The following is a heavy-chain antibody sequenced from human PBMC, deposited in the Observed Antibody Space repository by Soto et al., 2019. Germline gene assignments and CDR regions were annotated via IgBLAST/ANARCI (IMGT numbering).Heavy chain of an antibody. V-gene: IGHV1-18*01. J-gene: IGHJ4*02. D-gene: IGHD1-1*01. CDR3: ARGRYGDY. CDR2: ISAHNGNT. CDR1: GYTFTSYG. Sequence: QVHLVQSGAEVKKPGASVKVSCKASGYTFTSYGITWVRQAPGQGLELMGWISAHNGNTDYAQKLQGRVIVTSDTSTSTAYMELRSLISDDTAVYYCARGRYGDYWGQGALVTVSS.